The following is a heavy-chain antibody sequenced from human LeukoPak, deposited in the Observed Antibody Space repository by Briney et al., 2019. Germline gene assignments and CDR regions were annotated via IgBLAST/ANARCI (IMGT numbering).Heavy chain of an antibody. Sequence: GGSLGLSCAASGFTFSSYWMSWVRQAPGKGLEWVANIKQDGSEKYYVDSVKGRFTISRDNAKNSLYLQMNSLRAEDTAVYYCARHPSDYYGSGSYYLYYYYYYGMDVWGKGTTVTVSS. CDR3: ARHPSDYYGSGSYYLYYYYYYGMDV. V-gene: IGHV3-7*03. J-gene: IGHJ6*04. CDR2: IKQDGSEK. D-gene: IGHD3-10*01. CDR1: GFTFSSYW.